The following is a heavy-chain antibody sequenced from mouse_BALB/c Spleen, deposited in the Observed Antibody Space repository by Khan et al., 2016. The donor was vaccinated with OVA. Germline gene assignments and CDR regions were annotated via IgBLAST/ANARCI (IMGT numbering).Heavy chain of an antibody. Sequence: VQLQESGPGLVAPSQSLSITCTVSGFSLTGYGVNWVRQPPGKGLEWLGMIWGDGSTDYNSALKSRLSITKDNSKSQVLLKMNSLKTDDTARYYCARAYYANYREAMDYWGQGNSVTVSS. J-gene: IGHJ4*01. V-gene: IGHV2-6-7*01. CDR1: GFSLTGYG. CDR3: ARAYYANYREAMDY. CDR2: IWGDGST. D-gene: IGHD2-10*01.